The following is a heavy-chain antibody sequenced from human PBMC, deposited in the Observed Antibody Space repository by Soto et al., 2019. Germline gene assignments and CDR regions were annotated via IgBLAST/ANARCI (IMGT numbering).Heavy chain of an antibody. V-gene: IGHV3-74*01. J-gene: IGHJ4*02. CDR1: GFTFSNHW. CDR2: INSDGSTT. Sequence: GGSLRLSCAASGFTFSNHWMHWVRQAPGKGLEWVSRINSDGSTTTYADSVKGRFTIFRHNAKNTLYLQLNSLRAEDTALYYCARGYSSGPDYWGQGTLVTVAS. D-gene: IGHD6-19*01. CDR3: ARGYSSGPDY.